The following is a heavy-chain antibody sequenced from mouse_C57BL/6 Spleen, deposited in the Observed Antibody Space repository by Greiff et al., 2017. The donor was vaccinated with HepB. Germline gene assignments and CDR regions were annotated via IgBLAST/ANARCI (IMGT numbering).Heavy chain of an antibody. CDR3: ARGAYYYGSSYAMDY. V-gene: IGHV1-20*01. Sequence: VQLQQSGPELVKPGDSVKISCKASGYSFPGYFMNWVMQSHGKSLEWIGRINPYNGDTFYNQKFKGKATLTVDKSASTAHMELRSLTSEESAVYDCARGAYYYGSSYAMDYWGQGTSVTVSS. CDR2: INPYNGDT. CDR1: GYSFPGYF. J-gene: IGHJ4*01. D-gene: IGHD1-1*01.